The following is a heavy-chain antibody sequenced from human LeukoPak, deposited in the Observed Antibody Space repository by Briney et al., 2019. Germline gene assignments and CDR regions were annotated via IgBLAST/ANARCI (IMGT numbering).Heavy chain of an antibody. CDR3: ARTTMVRGVITGYYYYYGMDV. D-gene: IGHD3-10*01. J-gene: IGHJ6*02. CDR1: GFTFSSYW. Sequence: PGGSLRLSCAASGFTFSSYWMSWVRQAPGKGLEWVANIKQDGSEKYYVDSVKGRFTISRDNAKNSLYLQMNSLRAEDTAVYYCARTTMVRGVITGYYYYYGMDVWGQGTTVTVSS. CDR2: IKQDGSEK. V-gene: IGHV3-7*01.